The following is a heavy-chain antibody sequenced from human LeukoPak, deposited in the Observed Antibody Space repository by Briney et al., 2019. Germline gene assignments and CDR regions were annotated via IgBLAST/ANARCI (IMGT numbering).Heavy chain of an antibody. CDR3: AAQGGATDY. CDR2: IYTSGST. CDR1: GGTISSGMYF. V-gene: IGHV4-61*02. J-gene: IGHJ4*02. Sequence: SETLSLICTVSGGTISSGMYFWSWIRQPAGKGLEWIGRIYTSGSTNYNPSLKSRVTISVDTSKNQFSLKLSSVTAADTAVYYCAAQGGATDYWGQGTLVTVSS. D-gene: IGHD1-26*01.